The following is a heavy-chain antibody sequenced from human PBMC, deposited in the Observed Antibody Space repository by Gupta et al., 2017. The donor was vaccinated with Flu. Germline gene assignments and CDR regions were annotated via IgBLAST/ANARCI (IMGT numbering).Heavy chain of an antibody. CDR2: IHNSGNT. V-gene: IGHV4-31*03. CDR1: GRSISSGCYY. D-gene: IGHD5-18*01. Sequence: QVQLQESGPALVKPSQTLSLTCTVSGRSISSGCYYCSWIRQHPGKGLEWIGYIHNSGNTYYNPSLKSRVTISEDTSKNHFSLKLRSVTAADTAVYYCARGLGYTSVGWFDPWGQGTLVTVSS. CDR3: ARGLGYTSVGWFDP. J-gene: IGHJ5*02.